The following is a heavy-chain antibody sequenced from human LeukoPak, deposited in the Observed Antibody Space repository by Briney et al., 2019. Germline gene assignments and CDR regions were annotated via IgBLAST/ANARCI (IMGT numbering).Heavy chain of an antibody. V-gene: IGHV3-23*01. CDR2: LSGSGDNT. J-gene: IGHJ4*02. CDR1: GFTFSNYA. D-gene: IGHD3-16*02. Sequence: GGSLRLSCAASGFTFSNYAMSWVRQAPGKGLEWVSALSGSGDNTYYADSVKGRFTISRDNSKNTLYLQMNSLRAEDTAVYYCAREYYDDDWGSYRLDYWGQGTLVTVSS. CDR3: AREYYDDDWGSYRLDY.